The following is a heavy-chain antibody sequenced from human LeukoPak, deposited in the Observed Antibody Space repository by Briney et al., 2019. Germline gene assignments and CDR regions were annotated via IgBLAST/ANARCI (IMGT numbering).Heavy chain of an antibody. CDR3: ARGGVGATVDY. CDR2: IYYSGST. CDR1: GGSTSSSSYY. J-gene: IGHJ4*02. V-gene: IGHV4-39*07. D-gene: IGHD1-26*01. Sequence: SETLSLTCTVSGGSTSSSSYYWGWIRQPPGKGLEWIGSIYYSGSTYYNPSLKSRVTISVDTSKNQFSLKLSSVTAADTAVYYCARGGVGATVDYWGQGTLVTVSS.